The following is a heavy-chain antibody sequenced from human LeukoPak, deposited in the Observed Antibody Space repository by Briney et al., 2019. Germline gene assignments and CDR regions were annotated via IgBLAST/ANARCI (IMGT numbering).Heavy chain of an antibody. J-gene: IGHJ4*02. CDR3: AREADGFTLTDY. CDR1: GYSISSGYY. V-gene: IGHV4-38-2*02. CDR2: IYHSGST. D-gene: IGHD4-17*01. Sequence: PETLSLTCTVCGYSISSGYYWGWIRQPPGKGLEWIGSIYHSGSTYYNPSLKSRVTISVDTSKNQFSLKLSSVTAADTAVYYCAREADGFTLTDYWGQGTLVTVSS.